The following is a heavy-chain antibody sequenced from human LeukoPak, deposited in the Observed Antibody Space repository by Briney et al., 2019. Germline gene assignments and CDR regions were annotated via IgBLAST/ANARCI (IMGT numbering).Heavy chain of an antibody. CDR1: GGSFSGYY. CDR2: INHSGST. J-gene: IGHJ4*02. Sequence: SETLSLTCAVYGGSFSGYYWSWIRQPPGKGLEWIGEINHSGSTNYNPSLKSRVTISVDTSKNQFSLKLSSVTAADTAVYYCASFRIPYYYGSGSYLVGHFDYWGQGTLVTVSS. D-gene: IGHD3-10*01. CDR3: ASFRIPYYYGSGSYLVGHFDY. V-gene: IGHV4-34*01.